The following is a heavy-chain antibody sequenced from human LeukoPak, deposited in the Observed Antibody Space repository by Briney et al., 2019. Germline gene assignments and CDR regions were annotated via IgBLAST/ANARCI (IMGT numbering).Heavy chain of an antibody. D-gene: IGHD3-10*01. J-gene: IGHJ4*02. CDR3: ARPSTALHGSGSGGFDY. CDR1: GFTFSSYS. V-gene: IGHV3-21*01. Sequence: GGSLRLSCAASGFTFSSYSMNWVRQAPGKGLEWVSSISSSSYIYYADSVKGRFTISRDNAKNSLYLQTNSLRAEDTAVYYCARPSTALHGSGSGGFDYWGQGTLVTVSS. CDR2: ISSSSYI.